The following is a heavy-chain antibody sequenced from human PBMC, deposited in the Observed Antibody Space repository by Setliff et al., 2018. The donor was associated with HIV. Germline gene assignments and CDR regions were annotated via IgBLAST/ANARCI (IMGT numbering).Heavy chain of an antibody. CDR2: IYYSGST. CDR3: ARGVARQVVIDRWFDP. D-gene: IGHD2-21*01. J-gene: IGHJ5*02. CDR1: GGSISSYY. V-gene: IGHV4-59*01. Sequence: SETLSLTCTVSGGSISSYYWSWIRQPPGKGLEWIGYIYYSGSTNYNPSLKSRVTISVDTSKNQFSLKLSSVTAADTAVYYCARGVARQVVIDRWFDPWGQGTPVTVSS.